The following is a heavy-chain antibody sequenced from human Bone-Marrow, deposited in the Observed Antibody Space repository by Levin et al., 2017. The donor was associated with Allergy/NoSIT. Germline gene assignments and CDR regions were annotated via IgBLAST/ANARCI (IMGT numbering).Heavy chain of an antibody. CDR2: ISWNSGSI. CDR3: AKDRRSTSSTVEY. CDR1: GFAFDDYA. V-gene: IGHV3-9*01. Sequence: GGSLRLSCAASGFAFDDYAMHWVRQAPGKGLEWVAGISWNSGSIGYADSVKGRFTISRDNAKNSLYLQMNSLRAEDTALFYCAKDRRSTSSTVEYWGQGTLVTVS. D-gene: IGHD6-6*01. J-gene: IGHJ4*02.